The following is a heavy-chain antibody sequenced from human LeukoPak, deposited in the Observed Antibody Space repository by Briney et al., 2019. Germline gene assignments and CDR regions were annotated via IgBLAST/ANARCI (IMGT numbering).Heavy chain of an antibody. J-gene: IGHJ4*02. CDR3: ARFSSIAAAFDY. Sequence: SETLSLTCAFYGGSFSGYYWSWIRQPPGKGLEWIGEINHSGGTKYNPSLKSRVTISLDTSKNQFSLKLSSVTAADTAVYYCARFSSIAAAFDYWGQGTLVTVSS. D-gene: IGHD6-13*01. V-gene: IGHV4-34*01. CDR1: GGSFSGYY. CDR2: INHSGGT.